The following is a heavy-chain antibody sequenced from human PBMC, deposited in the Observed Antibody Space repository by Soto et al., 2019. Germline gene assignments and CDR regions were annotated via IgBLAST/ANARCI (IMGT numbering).Heavy chain of an antibody. CDR1: GGSISSYY. Sequence: QVQLQESGPGLVKPSETLSLTCTVSGGSISSYYWSWIRQPPGKGLEWIGYIYYSGSTNYNPSLKRRVTISVDTSKNQFSLKLSSVTAADTAVYYCAREGGAGGWYYYYGMDVWGQGTTVTVSS. D-gene: IGHD6-19*01. J-gene: IGHJ6*02. CDR2: IYYSGST. CDR3: AREGGAGGWYYYYGMDV. V-gene: IGHV4-59*01.